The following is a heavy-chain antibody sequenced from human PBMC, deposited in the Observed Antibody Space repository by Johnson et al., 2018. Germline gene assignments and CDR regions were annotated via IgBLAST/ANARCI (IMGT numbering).Heavy chain of an antibody. J-gene: IGHJ1*01. V-gene: IGHV3-30-3*01. CDR2: ISDDGSNK. D-gene: IGHD4-17*01. CDR1: GFTFSSYA. CDR3: ARAQGGDYLAEYFQH. Sequence: QVQLVQSGGRVVQPGRSXRLSCSASGFTFSSYAMHWVRPAPGKGLEWVAVISDDGSNKFYAESVKGRFTISRDNSKYTVYLQMHSLKAEDTAVFYCARAQGGDYLAEYFQHWGQGTLVTVSS.